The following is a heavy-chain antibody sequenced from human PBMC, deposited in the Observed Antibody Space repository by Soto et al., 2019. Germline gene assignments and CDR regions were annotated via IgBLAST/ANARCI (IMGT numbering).Heavy chain of an antibody. V-gene: IGHV3-7*03. D-gene: IGHD2-2*01. CDR1: GFTFSSYW. J-gene: IGHJ6*02. CDR3: ARGPFCSSTSCYGYYYGMDV. CDR2: IKQDGSEK. Sequence: GGSLRLSFAASGFTFSSYWMSWVRQSPGKGLEWVANIKQDGSEKYYVDSVKGRFTISRDNAKNSLYLQMNSLRAEDTAVYYCARGPFCSSTSCYGYYYGMDVWGQGTTVTVSS.